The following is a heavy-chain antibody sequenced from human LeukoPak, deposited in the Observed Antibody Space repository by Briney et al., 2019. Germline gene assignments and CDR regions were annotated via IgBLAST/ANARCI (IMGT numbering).Heavy chain of an antibody. CDR2: INHSGST. D-gene: IGHD3-22*01. CDR3: ARVPYYDSSPPI. CDR1: GGSFCGYY. J-gene: IGHJ3*02. V-gene: IGHV4-34*01. Sequence: SETQSLTCAVYGGSFCGYYWSWIRQPPGKGLEWIGEINHSGSTNYNPSLKSRVTISVDTSKNQFSLKLSSVTAADTAVYYCARVPYYDSSPPIWGQGTMVTVSS.